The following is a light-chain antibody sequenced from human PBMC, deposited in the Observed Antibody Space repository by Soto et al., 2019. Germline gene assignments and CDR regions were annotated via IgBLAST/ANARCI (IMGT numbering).Light chain of an antibody. CDR1: QRCLGL. J-gene: IGKJ5*01. CDR3: HQYGGTPPVS. CDR2: DAY. V-gene: IGKV3-20*01. Sequence: EIVFTQSPATLSLSPGERATLSFRGTQRCLGLLAAYHQKPGQPPRRLINDAYNRTAGITPRFCGGGAGTNFTLTISRLEADDFSADYYHQYGGTPPVSFGQGTRLEIK.